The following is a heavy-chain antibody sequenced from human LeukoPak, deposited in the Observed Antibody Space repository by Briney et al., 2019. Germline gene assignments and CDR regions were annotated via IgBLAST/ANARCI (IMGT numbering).Heavy chain of an antibody. CDR3: ARDRLTTVTTFDY. Sequence: ASVTVSCKASGYTFTSYGISWVRQAPGQGLQWMGWISAYNGNTKYAQKLQGRVTMTTDTSTSTAYMELRSLRSDDTAVYYCARDRLTTVTTFDYWGQGTLVTVSS. D-gene: IGHD4-17*01. J-gene: IGHJ4*02. CDR1: GYTFTSYG. CDR2: ISAYNGNT. V-gene: IGHV1-18*01.